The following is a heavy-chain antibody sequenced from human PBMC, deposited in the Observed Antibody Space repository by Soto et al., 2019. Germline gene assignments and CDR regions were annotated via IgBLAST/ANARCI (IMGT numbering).Heavy chain of an antibody. CDR1: GASIYDIDYF. CDR2: IYKSATT. D-gene: IGHD7-27*01. Sequence: SETLPLSCSVSGASIYDIDYFWAWIPKHPGQALEYIGYIYKSATTYYNPSFESIVAISVDTSKSQFSLNVTSVTDADTAVYFCARGRYCLTGRCFPNWFDSWGQGALVTVSS. J-gene: IGHJ5*01. V-gene: IGHV4-30-4*01. CDR3: ARGRYCLTGRCFPNWFDS.